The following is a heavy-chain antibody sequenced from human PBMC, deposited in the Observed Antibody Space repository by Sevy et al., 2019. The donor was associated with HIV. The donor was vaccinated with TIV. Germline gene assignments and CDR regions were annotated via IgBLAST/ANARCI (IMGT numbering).Heavy chain of an antibody. CDR2: IKEDGSEK. D-gene: IGHD3-22*01. CDR3: ARGGYYYDNAAYYALDS. Sequence: GGSLRLSCAASGFTFSTYNHYWMTWVRQAPGKGLEWVANIKEDGSEKYYVDYVKGRLTISRDNAKNSVYLQMNSLRAEDTAVYYCARGGYYYDNAAYYALDSWGQGTLVTVSS. V-gene: IGHV3-7*01. CDR1: GFTFSTYNHYW. J-gene: IGHJ4*02.